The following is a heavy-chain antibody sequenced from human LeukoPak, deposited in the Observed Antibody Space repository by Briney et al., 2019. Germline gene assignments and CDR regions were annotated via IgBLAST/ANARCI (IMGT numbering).Heavy chain of an antibody. D-gene: IGHD3-10*02. Sequence: GGSLRLSCAASGFTFDDYGMSWVRQAPGKGLEWVSAINWNGGSTGYADSVKGRFTISRDNAKNSLYLQMNSLRAEDTALYYCARARFGELLKPRYYYYMDVWGKGTTVTVSS. CDR3: ARARFGELLKPRYYYYMDV. V-gene: IGHV3-20*04. CDR1: GFTFDDYG. CDR2: INWNGGST. J-gene: IGHJ6*03.